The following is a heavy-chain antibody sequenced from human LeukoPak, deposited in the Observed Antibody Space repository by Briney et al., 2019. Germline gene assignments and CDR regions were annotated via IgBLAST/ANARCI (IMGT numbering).Heavy chain of an antibody. CDR2: IYYSGST. Sequence: SETLSLTCTVSGGSISSSNYYWGWIRQPPGKGLEWIGSIYYSGSTYYNPSLKSRVTISVDTSKNQFSLKLSSVTAADTAVYYCARDMRRLLWFGERKNHLFDYWGQGTLVTVSS. V-gene: IGHV4-39*07. CDR3: ARDMRRLLWFGERKNHLFDY. J-gene: IGHJ4*02. CDR1: GGSISSSNYY. D-gene: IGHD3-10*01.